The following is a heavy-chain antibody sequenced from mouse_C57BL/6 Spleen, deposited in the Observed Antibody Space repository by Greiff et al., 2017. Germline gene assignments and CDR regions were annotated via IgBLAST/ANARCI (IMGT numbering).Heavy chain of an antibody. J-gene: IGHJ4*01. CDR2: IYPGSGST. Sequence: QVQLQQPGAELVKPGASVKMSCKASGYTFTSYWITWVKQRPGQGLEWIGEIYPGSGSTNYNEKFKSKATLTVDTSSSTAYMQLSRLTSEDSAVYYCASCGTTVDYFAMGYWGPGTTVTVS. CDR1: GYTFTSYW. D-gene: IGHD1-1*01. CDR3: ASCGTTVDYFAMGY. V-gene: IGHV1-55*01.